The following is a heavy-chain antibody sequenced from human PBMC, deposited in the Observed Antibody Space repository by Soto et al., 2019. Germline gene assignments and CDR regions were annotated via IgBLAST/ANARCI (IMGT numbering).Heavy chain of an antibody. CDR3: ARVVLEWLSTSGFDY. V-gene: IGHV1-18*04. J-gene: IGHJ4*02. D-gene: IGHD3-3*01. CDR2: ITAENGNT. CDR1: GYSFTSYG. Sequence: QIQLVQSGAEVKKPGASVKVSCKASGYSFTSYGITWVRQAPGQGPEWLGWITAENGNTNYAQKFQGRGTMTTDTSTNTAYMELRGLRSDHTAVYYCARVVLEWLSTSGFDYWGQGTLVTVSS.